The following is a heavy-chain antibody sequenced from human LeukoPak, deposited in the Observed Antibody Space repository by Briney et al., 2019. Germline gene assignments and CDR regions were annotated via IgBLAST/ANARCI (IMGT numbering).Heavy chain of an antibody. Sequence: GGSLRLSCAASGFTFSIYDMTWVRQAPGKGLEWVSAISGNGGSTYYADSVKGRFTISRDNSKNTLYLQMNSLRAEDTAVYYCARRRITIFGVARGHFDYWGQGTLVTVSS. D-gene: IGHD3-3*01. V-gene: IGHV3-23*01. J-gene: IGHJ4*02. CDR1: GFTFSIYD. CDR2: ISGNGGST. CDR3: ARRRITIFGVARGHFDY.